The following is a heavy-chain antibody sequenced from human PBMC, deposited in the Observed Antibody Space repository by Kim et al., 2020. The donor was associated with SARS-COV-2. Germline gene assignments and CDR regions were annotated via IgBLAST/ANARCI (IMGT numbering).Heavy chain of an antibody. V-gene: IGHV3-11*01. Sequence: ASVKGRFTISRDNAKNSLYLQMNSLRAEDTAVYYCARGPRDYYYYYGMDVWGQGTTVTVSS. CDR3: ARGPRDYYYYYGMDV. J-gene: IGHJ6*02.